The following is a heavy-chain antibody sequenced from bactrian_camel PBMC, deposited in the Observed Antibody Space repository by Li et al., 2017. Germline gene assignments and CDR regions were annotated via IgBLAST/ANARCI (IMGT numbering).Heavy chain of an antibody. CDR1: GFTYGSNC. V-gene: IGHV3S31*01. CDR2: INSGGGNT. J-gene: IGHJ4*01. CDR3: VRGSRWYSH. Sequence: VQLVESGGGSVQVGGSLRLSCVASGFTYGSNCIGWFRQAPGKGLEWVSSINSGGGNTYYAESVKGRFTISRDNAKNMFYLQMTSLVPEDTAMYYCVRGSRWYSHWGQGTQVTVS. D-gene: IGHD6*01.